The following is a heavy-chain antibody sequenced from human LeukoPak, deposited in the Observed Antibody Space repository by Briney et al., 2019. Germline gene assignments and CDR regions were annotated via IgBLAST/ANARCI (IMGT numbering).Heavy chain of an antibody. V-gene: IGHV3-53*01. D-gene: IGHD6-13*01. CDR1: GFTFSSNY. J-gene: IGHJ3*02. CDR3: ALPGVIAAAGTDAFDI. CDR2: IYSGGST. Sequence: GGSLRLSCAASGFTFSSNYMSWVRQAPGKGLEWVSVIYSGGSTYYADSVKGRFTISRDNSKNTLYLQMNSLRAEDTAVYYCALPGVIAAAGTDAFDIWGQGTMVTVSS.